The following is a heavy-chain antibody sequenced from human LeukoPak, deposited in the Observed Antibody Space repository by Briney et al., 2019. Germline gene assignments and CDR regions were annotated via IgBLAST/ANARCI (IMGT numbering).Heavy chain of an antibody. CDR3: ARSDPDYYGSGSPLYYYGMDV. CDR1: GGSFTGYY. D-gene: IGHD3-10*01. Sequence: SETLSLTCAVYGGSFTGYYWSWIRQPPGKGLEWIGEMNHSGSTNYNPSLKSRVTISVDTSKNQFSLKLSSVTAADTAVYYCARSDPDYYGSGSPLYYYGMDVWGQGTTVTVSS. CDR2: MNHSGST. J-gene: IGHJ6*02. V-gene: IGHV4-34*01.